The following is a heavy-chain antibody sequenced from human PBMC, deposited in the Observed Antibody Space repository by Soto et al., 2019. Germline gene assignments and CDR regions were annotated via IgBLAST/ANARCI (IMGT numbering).Heavy chain of an antibody. CDR3: ARELAYSGSYRNWFDP. D-gene: IGHD1-26*01. CDR1: GGSISSSSYY. J-gene: IGHJ5*02. CDR2: IYYSGST. Sequence: PSETLSLTCTVSGGSISSSSYYWGWIRQPPGKGLEWIGYIYYSGSTNYNPSLKSRVTISVDTSKNQFSLKLSSVTAADTAVYYCARELAYSGSYRNWFDPWGQGTLVTVSS. V-gene: IGHV4-61*01.